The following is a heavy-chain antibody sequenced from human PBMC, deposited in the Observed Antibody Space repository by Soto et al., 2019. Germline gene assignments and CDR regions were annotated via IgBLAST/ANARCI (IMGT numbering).Heavy chain of an antibody. CDR2: INHRGSL. J-gene: IGHJ6*02. V-gene: IGHV4-31*03. Sequence: PSETLSLTCTVTGGSMTTGDQYWTWIRHRPGEGLEWFGYINHRGSLYYNPSLESRVSMSVDTSKNQFPLNLSSVTAADTAVYYCARELPQRQGRNMDVWGQGTTVTVSS. D-gene: IGHD1-1*01. CDR3: ARELPQRQGRNMDV. CDR1: GGSMTTGDQY.